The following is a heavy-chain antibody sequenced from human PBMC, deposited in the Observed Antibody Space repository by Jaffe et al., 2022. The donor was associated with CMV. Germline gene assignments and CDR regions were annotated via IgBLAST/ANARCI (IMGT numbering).Heavy chain of an antibody. Sequence: QVQLVESGGGLVKPGGSLRLSCAASGFTFSDYYMSWIRQAPGKGLEWVSYISSSSSYTNYADSVKGRFTISRDNAKNSLYLQMNSLRAEDTAVYYCARTLIGYCSGGSCYTTPVYWYFDLWGRGTLVTVSS. CDR2: ISSSSSYT. D-gene: IGHD2-15*01. V-gene: IGHV3-11*06. J-gene: IGHJ2*01. CDR1: GFTFSDYY. CDR3: ARTLIGYCSGGSCYTTPVYWYFDL.